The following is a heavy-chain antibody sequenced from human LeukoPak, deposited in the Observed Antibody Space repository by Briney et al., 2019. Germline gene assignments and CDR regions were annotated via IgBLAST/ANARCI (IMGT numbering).Heavy chain of an antibody. CDR1: GLTASCNY. CDR3: ARGAGYNYPYYFDY. Sequence: GGSLSLACAASGLTASCNYLNYLRQAPSTRLHWASVIYGGGNIYYADSVKGRFTISRDNSKNTLYLQMNSLRAEDTAVYYCARGAGYNYPYYFDYWGQGTLVTVSS. J-gene: IGHJ4*02. V-gene: IGHV3-53*01. CDR2: IYGGGNI. D-gene: IGHD5-24*01.